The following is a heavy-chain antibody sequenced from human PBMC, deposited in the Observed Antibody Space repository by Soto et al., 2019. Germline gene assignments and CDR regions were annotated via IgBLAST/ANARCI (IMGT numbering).Heavy chain of an antibody. V-gene: IGHV3-23*01. CDR3: AKAIDTSGYSHTDY. CDR1: GFTFSSYA. CDR2: ISGSGGST. D-gene: IGHD3-22*01. Sequence: GGSLRLSCAASGFTFSSYAMIWVRQAPGKGLEWVSIISGSGGSTYYADSVKGRFTISRDNSKNTLYLQMNSLRTEDTAVYYCAKAIDTSGYSHTDYWGQGTLVTVS. J-gene: IGHJ4*02.